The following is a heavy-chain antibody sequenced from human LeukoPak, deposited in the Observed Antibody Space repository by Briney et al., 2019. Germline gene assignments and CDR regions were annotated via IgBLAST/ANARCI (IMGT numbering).Heavy chain of an antibody. J-gene: IGHJ3*02. CDR2: CNPDGST. V-gene: IGHV4-34*01. Sequence: SETLSLTCGVSGMSFTFYSWTWIRQSPVRGPEWIGDCNPDGSTNYSPSLKSRVTISVDTSKSQFSLNLRSVTAADTAVYYCARGNPTINMAWGNAFDIWGRGTMVSVSA. D-gene: IGHD3-10*01. CDR1: GMSFTFYS. CDR3: ARGNPTINMAWGNAFDI.